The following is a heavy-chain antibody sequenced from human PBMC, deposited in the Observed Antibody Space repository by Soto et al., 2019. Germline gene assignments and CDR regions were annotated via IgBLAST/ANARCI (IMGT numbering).Heavy chain of an antibody. D-gene: IGHD5-12*01. CDR3: ARGAPGRDGYNLDFQH. J-gene: IGHJ1*01. V-gene: IGHV3-21*04. Sequence: GGALRLYGAASVFTFSTYAMNWVREAPGKGLEWVSSISSSGSFRYYADSVKGRFTISRDNAKNSLYLQMNSLRAQDTAVYYCARGAPGRDGYNLDFQHWGQGTLVTVSS. CDR2: ISSSGSFR. CDR1: VFTFSTYA.